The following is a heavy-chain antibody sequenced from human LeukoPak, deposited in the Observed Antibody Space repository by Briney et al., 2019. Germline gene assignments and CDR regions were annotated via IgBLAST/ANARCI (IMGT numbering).Heavy chain of an antibody. Sequence: SETLSLTCTVSGGSISSYYWSWIRQPPGKGLEWIGYIYYSGSTNYNPSLKSRVTISVDTSKNQFSLKLSSVTAADTAVYYCARWGRYYDYIWRNSGAFDIWGQGTMVTVPS. CDR1: GGSISSYY. V-gene: IGHV4-59*01. J-gene: IGHJ3*02. CDR3: ARWGRYYDYIWRNSGAFDI. D-gene: IGHD3-16*01. CDR2: IYYSGST.